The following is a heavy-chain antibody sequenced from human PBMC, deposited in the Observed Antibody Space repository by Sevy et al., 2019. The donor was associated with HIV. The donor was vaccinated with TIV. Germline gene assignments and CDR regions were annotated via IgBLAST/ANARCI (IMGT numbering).Heavy chain of an antibody. J-gene: IGHJ4*02. Sequence: GGSLRLSCEASGLSFSDYWMTWVRQDPGKGLEWVANMRQDGREAYYVDSVKGRFTVSRDNAKNSLWLQMNSLRAEDTAVYYCARGIFGSGSRLGLGYWGQGTLVTVSS. D-gene: IGHD3-10*01. V-gene: IGHV3-7*03. CDR3: ARGIFGSGSRLGLGY. CDR1: GLSFSDYW. CDR2: MRQDGREA.